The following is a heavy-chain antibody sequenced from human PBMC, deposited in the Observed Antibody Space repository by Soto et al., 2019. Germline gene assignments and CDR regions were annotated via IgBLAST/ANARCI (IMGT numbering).Heavy chain of an antibody. V-gene: IGHV1-18*01. CDR3: ARDLRVAYCSSTSCYMEKWFDP. D-gene: IGHD2-2*02. J-gene: IGHJ5*02. Sequence: ASVKVSCKASGYTFTSYGISWVRQAPGQGLEWMGWIGAYNGNTNYAQKLQGRVTMTTDTSTSTAYMELRSLRSDDTAVYYCARDLRVAYCSSTSCYMEKWFDPWGQGTLVTVS. CDR2: IGAYNGNT. CDR1: GYTFTSYG.